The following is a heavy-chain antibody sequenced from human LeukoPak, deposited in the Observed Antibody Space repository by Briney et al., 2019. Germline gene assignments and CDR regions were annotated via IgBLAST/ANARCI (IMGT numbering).Heavy chain of an antibody. CDR3: ARLGGSYGMDV. V-gene: IGHV4-39*01. Sequence: PSETLSLTCTVSGGPISGSGYYWGWIRQPPGKGLERIASVFFTGTTYYTPSLKSRLTISVDTSKNQFSLQLGSVTAADTAVYYCARLGGSYGMDVWGQGTTVTVSS. D-gene: IGHD3-16*01. CDR2: VFFTGTT. J-gene: IGHJ6*02. CDR1: GGPISGSGYY.